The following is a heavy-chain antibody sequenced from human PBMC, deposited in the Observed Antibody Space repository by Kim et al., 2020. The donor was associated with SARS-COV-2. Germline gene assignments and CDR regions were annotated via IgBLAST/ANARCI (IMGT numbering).Heavy chain of an antibody. D-gene: IGHD7-27*01. Sequence: GGSLRLSCAASGFTFSSYGMHWVRQAPGKGLEWVAVIWYDGSNKYYADSVKGRFTISRDNSKNTLYLQMNSLRAEDTAVYYCARNSRDTETGDNEDYFDYWGQGTLVTVSS. CDR1: GFTFSSYG. V-gene: IGHV3-33*08. CDR3: ARNSRDTETGDNEDYFDY. J-gene: IGHJ4*02. CDR2: IWYDGSNK.